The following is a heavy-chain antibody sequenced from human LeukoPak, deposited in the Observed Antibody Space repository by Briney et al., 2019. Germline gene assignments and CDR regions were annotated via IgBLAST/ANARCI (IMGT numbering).Heavy chain of an antibody. D-gene: IGHD4-17*01. CDR3: ARGLVYGDVLDY. Sequence: ASVKVSCKASGGTFSSYAVSWVRQAPGKGLEWVANIKQDGSEKYYVDSVKGRFTISRDNAKNSLYLQMNSLRAEDTAVYYCARGLVYGDVLDYWGQGTLVTVSS. CDR1: GGTFSSYA. V-gene: IGHV3-7*01. CDR2: IKQDGSEK. J-gene: IGHJ4*02.